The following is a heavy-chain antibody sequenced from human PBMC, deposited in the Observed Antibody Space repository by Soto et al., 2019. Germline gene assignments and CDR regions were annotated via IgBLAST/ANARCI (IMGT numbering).Heavy chain of an antibody. CDR1: GYTFTSYY. V-gene: IGHV1-46*01. CDR2: INPSGGST. CDR3: ARLGAALDDY. D-gene: IGHD2-15*01. Sequence: QVQLVQSGAEVKKPGASVTVSCKASGYTFTSYYMHWVRLAPVQGLEWMGIINPSGGSTSYAQKFQGRVTMPRDTSTSTVYMELSSMRSEDTAVYYCARLGAALDDYWGQGTLVTVSS. J-gene: IGHJ4*02.